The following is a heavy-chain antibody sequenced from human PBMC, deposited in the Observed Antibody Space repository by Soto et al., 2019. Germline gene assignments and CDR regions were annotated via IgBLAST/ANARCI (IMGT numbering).Heavy chain of an antibody. D-gene: IGHD3-9*01. V-gene: IGHV4-34*01. CDR2: INHRGST. CDR3: ARHEDYDILTGSVDY. Sequence: SETLSLTCAVYGGSFSANYWTWIRQPPGKGLEWIGEINHRGSTNYNPSLKSRVTISVDTSKNQFSLKLSSVTAADTAVYYCARHEDYDILTGSVDYWGQGTLVTVSS. J-gene: IGHJ4*02. CDR1: GGSFSANY.